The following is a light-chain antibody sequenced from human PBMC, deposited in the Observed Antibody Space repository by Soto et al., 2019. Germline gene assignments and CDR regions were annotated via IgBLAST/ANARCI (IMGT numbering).Light chain of an antibody. Sequence: QSALTQPRSVSGSPGQSVTISCTGTSTDVGGYNYVSWYQQHPDKAPKFILYDINKRPSGVPDRFSGSRSDNTASLTISGLQPEDEADYYCCSYAGSYTGVFGGGTKVTVL. V-gene: IGLV2-11*01. CDR2: DIN. J-gene: IGLJ2*01. CDR1: STDVGGYNY. CDR3: CSYAGSYTGV.